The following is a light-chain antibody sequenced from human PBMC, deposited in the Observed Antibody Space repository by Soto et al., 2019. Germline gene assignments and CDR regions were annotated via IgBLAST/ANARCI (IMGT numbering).Light chain of an antibody. Sequence: EVVMTQSPGAVSVSPGERATLSCRASQSVSSSYLAWYQQKPGQAPRLLIYGASSRATGIPDRFSGSGSGTDFTLTISRLEPEDFAVYYCQQYGSSPLTFGGGTKVDI. CDR3: QQYGSSPLT. CDR2: GAS. V-gene: IGKV3-20*01. J-gene: IGKJ4*01. CDR1: QSVSSSY.